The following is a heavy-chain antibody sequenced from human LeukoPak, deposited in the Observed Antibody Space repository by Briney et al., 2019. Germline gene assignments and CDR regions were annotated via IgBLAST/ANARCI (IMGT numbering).Heavy chain of an antibody. CDR1: GFTVSSNY. D-gene: IGHD1-26*01. V-gene: IGHV3-53*05. CDR3: ARDLSGSYPTNWFDP. J-gene: IGHJ5*02. CDR2: IYSGGST. Sequence: PGGSLRLSCAASGFTVSSNYMSWVRQAPGKGLEWVSVIYSGGSTYYADSVKGRFTISRDNSKNTLYLQMNSLRAEDTAVYYCARDLSGSYPTNWFDPWGQGTLVTVSS.